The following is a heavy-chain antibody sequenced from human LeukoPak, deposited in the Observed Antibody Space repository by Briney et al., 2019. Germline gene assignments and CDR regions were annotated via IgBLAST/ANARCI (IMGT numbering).Heavy chain of an antibody. V-gene: IGHV4-61*01. Sequence: KTSETLSLTCTVSGGSVSSGSYYWSWIRQPPGKGLEWIGYIYYSGSTNYNPSLKSRVTISVDTSKNQFSLKLSSVTAADTAVYYCARKGPSFDYWGQGTLVTVSS. J-gene: IGHJ4*02. CDR2: IYYSGST. CDR1: GGSVSSGSYY. CDR3: ARKGPSFDY.